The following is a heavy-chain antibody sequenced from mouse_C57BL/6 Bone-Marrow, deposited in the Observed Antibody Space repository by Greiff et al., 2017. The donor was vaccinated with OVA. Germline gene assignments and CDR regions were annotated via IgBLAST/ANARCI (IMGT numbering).Heavy chain of an antibody. CDR2: ISSGSSTI. CDR3: ARPGKGPFDY. V-gene: IGHV5-17*01. D-gene: IGHD2-1*01. Sequence: EVKLMESGGGLVKPGGSLKLSCAASGFTFSDYGMHWVRQAPEQGLEWVAYISSGSSTIYYADTVKGRFTISRDNAKNTLFLQMTSLRSEDTAMDYCARPGKGPFDYWGQGTTLTVSS. J-gene: IGHJ2*01. CDR1: GFTFSDYG.